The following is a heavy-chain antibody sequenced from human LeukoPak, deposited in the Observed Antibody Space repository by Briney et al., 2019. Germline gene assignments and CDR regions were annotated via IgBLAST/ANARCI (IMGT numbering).Heavy chain of an antibody. CDR2: SKRKIDGGTT. Sequence: GESLRLSCAASGFTFSNAWMNWVRQAPGKGLEWVGRSKRKIDGGTTDYAAPVKGRFTISRDDSRNTLSLQMNSLRSEDTAVYYCVADFGEADGGLWYGMDVWGQGTTVTVSS. D-gene: IGHD4/OR15-4a*01. CDR1: GFTFSNAW. J-gene: IGHJ6*02. CDR3: VADFGEADGGLWYGMDV. V-gene: IGHV3-15*07.